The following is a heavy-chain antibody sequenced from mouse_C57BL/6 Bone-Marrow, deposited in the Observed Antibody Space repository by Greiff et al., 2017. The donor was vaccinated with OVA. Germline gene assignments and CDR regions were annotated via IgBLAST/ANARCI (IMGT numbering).Heavy chain of an antibody. V-gene: IGHV5-4*01. Sequence: EVQRVESGGGLVKPGGSLKLSCAASGFTFSSYAMSWVRQTPEKRLEWVATISDGGSYTYYPDNVKGRFTISRDNAKNNLYLQMSHLKSEDTAMYYCARDAGCPLVNYYAKDYWGQGTSVTVSS. CDR2: ISDGGSYT. J-gene: IGHJ4*01. D-gene: IGHD6-1*01. CDR1: GFTFSSYA. CDR3: ARDAGCPLVNYYAKDY.